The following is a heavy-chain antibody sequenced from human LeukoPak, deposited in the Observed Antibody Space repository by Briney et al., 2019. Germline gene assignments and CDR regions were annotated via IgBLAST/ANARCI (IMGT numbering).Heavy chain of an antibody. V-gene: IGHV3-21*01. CDR2: VSSRSSYYI. Sequence: GGSLRLSCAASGFTVSSNYMSWVRQAPGKGLEWVSSVSSRSSYYIYYADSVKGRFTISRDNAKNSLYLQMDSLRAEDTAVYYCVRDPHIVVVPAARVYYFDYWGQGTLVTVSS. CDR3: VRDPHIVVVPAARVYYFDY. J-gene: IGHJ4*02. CDR1: GFTVSSNY. D-gene: IGHD2-2*01.